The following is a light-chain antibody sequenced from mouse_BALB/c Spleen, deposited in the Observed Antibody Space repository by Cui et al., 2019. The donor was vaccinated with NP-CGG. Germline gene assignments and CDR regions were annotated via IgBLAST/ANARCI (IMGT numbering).Light chain of an antibody. CDR2: GSN. CDR1: TGTVTISNY. V-gene: IGLV1*01. CDR3: ALWYSNHWV. J-gene: IGLJ1*01. Sequence: QAVVTQESALTTSPGETVTLTCRSSTGTVTISNYANWVKEKPDHLFTGLIGGSNNRAPGVPARFSGSLIGDKAALTITGAQTEDEAMYFCALWYSNHWVFGGGTKLTVL.